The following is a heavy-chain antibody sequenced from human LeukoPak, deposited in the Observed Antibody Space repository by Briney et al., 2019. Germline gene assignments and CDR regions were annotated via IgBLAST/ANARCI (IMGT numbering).Heavy chain of an antibody. J-gene: IGHJ4*02. CDR2: IYSGGST. CDR1: GFTVSSNY. Sequence: QCGGSLRLSCAASGFTVSSNYMSWVRRAPGEGLECVSVIYSGGSTYYADSVKGRFTISRDNSKNTLYLQMNSLRAEDTAVYYCARDGTGDRWGHFDYWGQGTLVTVSS. D-gene: IGHD7-27*01. CDR3: ARDGTGDRWGHFDY. V-gene: IGHV3-53*01.